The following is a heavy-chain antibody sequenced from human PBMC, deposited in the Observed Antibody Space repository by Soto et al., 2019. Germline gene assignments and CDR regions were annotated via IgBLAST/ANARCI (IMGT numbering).Heavy chain of an antibody. D-gene: IGHD3-10*01. CDR1: GDTFNFYS. Sequence: QVQLVQSGAEVKRPGSSVKVSCKASGDTFNFYSINWVRQAPGLGLEWMGRVNPIVSMSNYAQKFQGRVTMTADKSTSTAYRELSSLGSEDTAIYYGASSYGSGYRAFDYWGQGALVTVSS. CDR3: ASSYGSGYRAFDY. J-gene: IGHJ4*02. V-gene: IGHV1-69*02. CDR2: VNPIVSMS.